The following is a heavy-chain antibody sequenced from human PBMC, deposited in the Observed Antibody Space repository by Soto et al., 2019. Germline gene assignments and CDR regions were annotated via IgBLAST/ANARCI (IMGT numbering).Heavy chain of an antibody. J-gene: IGHJ6*02. CDR1: GFTFDDYA. CDR3: AKDKGSSSPGTYYYYYYGMDF. CDR2: ISGDGGST. Sequence: GGSLRLSCAASGFTFDDYAMHWVRQAPGKGLEWVSLISGDGGSTYYADSVKGRFPISRDNSKNSLYLQMNSLRTEDPALYYCAKDKGSSSPGTYYYYYYGMDFWGQGTTVTVSS. V-gene: IGHV3-43*02. D-gene: IGHD6-6*01.